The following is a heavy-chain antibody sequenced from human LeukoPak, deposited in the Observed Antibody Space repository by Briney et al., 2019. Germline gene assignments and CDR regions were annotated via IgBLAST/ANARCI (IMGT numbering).Heavy chain of an antibody. J-gene: IGHJ3*02. CDR3: ARGNCGDDCLPDAFDI. CDR1: GYTFTGYY. Sequence: ASVKVSCKASGYTFTGYYMHWVRQAPGQGLEWMGWINSNSGGTNYAQNFQGRVTMTRDTSISTAYMELSRLRSDDTAVYYCARGNCGDDCLPDAFDIWGQGTMVTVSS. CDR2: INSNSGGT. V-gene: IGHV1-2*02. D-gene: IGHD2-21*02.